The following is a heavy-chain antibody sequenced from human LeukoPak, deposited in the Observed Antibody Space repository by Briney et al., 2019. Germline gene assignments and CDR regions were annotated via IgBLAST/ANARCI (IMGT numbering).Heavy chain of an antibody. V-gene: IGHV4-38-2*02. J-gene: IGHJ4*02. D-gene: IGHD3-10*01. CDR1: GYSISSGYY. CDR2: IYHSGST. CDR3: ARGEHPSYGSGSYFLY. Sequence: PSETLSLTCTVSGYSISSGYYWGWIRQPPGKGLEWIGSIYHSGSTYYNPSLKSRVTISVDTSKNQFSLKLSSVTAADTAVYYCARGEHPSYGSGSYFLYWGQGTLVTVSS.